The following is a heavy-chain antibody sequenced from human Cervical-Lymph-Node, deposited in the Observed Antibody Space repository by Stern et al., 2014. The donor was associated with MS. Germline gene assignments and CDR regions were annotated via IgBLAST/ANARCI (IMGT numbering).Heavy chain of an antibody. CDR2: IIPMFGTS. V-gene: IGHV1-69*01. CDR1: GDTFSSFA. D-gene: IGHD4-17*01. Sequence: QVQLVQSGAEVKKPGSSVKVSCKASGDTFSSFAISWVRQAPGQGLEWMGGIIPMFGTSNYAQKFQGRVTITADESTSTAYLELSSLRSEDTAVYYCARDGDYGSSCGLDVWGQGTTVIVSS. CDR3: ARDGDYGSSCGLDV. J-gene: IGHJ6*02.